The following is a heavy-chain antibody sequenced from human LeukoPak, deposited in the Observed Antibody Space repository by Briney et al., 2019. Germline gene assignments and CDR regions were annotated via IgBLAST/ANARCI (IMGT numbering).Heavy chain of an antibody. CDR3: ARADYYDSSGYYTPLRD. CDR2: IIPIFGTA. J-gene: IGHJ4*02. Sequence: SVKVSCKASGGTFSSYAISWVRQAPGQGLEWMGGIIPIFGTANYAQKFQGRVTITADESTNTAYMELSSLRSEDTAVYYCARADYYDSSGYYTPLRDWGQGTLVTVSS. D-gene: IGHD3-22*01. V-gene: IGHV1-69*13. CDR1: GGTFSSYA.